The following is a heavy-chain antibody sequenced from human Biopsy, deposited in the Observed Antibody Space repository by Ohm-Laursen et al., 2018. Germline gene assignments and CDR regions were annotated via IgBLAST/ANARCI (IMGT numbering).Heavy chain of an antibody. J-gene: IGHJ4*02. CDR3: ARQEFATSPLDY. V-gene: IGHV4-4*07. CDR1: GASVSTDY. Sequence: SETLSLTCSVSGASVSTDYWSWIRQPAGKGLEWIGRTYISGRTDYNPSLKSRVTISADRSKNQFSLKLTSVTAADTAMYYCARQEFATSPLDYWGQGSLVTVSS. CDR2: TYISGRT. D-gene: IGHD3-10*01.